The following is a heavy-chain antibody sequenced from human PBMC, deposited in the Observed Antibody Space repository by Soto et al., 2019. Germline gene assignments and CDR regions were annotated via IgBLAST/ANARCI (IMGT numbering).Heavy chain of an antibody. CDR1: GGTFSSYA. Sequence: ASVKVSCKASGGTFSSYAISWVRQAPGQGLEWMGGIIPIFGTANYAQKFQGRVTITADESTSTAYMELSSLRSEDTAVYYCARDTYYYDSSGYYGMDVWGQGTTVTVSS. J-gene: IGHJ6*02. CDR3: ARDTYYYDSSGYYGMDV. V-gene: IGHV1-69*13. D-gene: IGHD3-22*01. CDR2: IIPIFGTA.